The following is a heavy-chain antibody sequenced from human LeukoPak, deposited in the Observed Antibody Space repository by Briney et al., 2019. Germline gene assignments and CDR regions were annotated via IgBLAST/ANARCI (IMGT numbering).Heavy chain of an antibody. Sequence: PSETLSLTCTVSGYSISSGYYWGWIRQPPGKGLEWIGSIYHSGSTYYNPSLKSRVTISVDTSKNQFSLKLSSVTAADTAVYYCARVRGSGYSNDAFDIWGQGTMVTVSS. CDR1: GYSISSGYY. D-gene: IGHD3-22*01. CDR3: ARVRGSGYSNDAFDI. CDR2: IYHSGST. V-gene: IGHV4-38-2*02. J-gene: IGHJ3*02.